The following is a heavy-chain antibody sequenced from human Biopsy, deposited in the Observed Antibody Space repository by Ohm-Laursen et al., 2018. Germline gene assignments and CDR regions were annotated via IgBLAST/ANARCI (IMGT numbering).Heavy chain of an antibody. CDR2: ISYSRDT. V-gene: IGHV4-59*08. CDR3: AKHGSGWTGDDAFHI. CDR1: GGSISGSS. D-gene: IGHD6-19*01. J-gene: IGHJ3*02. Sequence: SETLSLTCTVSGGSISGSSWSWIRQATGKGLEWIGYISYSRDTNYNPSLKSRITISVDTSKNQFSLKLTSVTAADTAVYYCAKHGSGWTGDDAFHIWGQGTMVTVSS.